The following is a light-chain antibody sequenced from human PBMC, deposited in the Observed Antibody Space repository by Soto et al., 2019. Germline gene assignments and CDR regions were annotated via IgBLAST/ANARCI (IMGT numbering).Light chain of an antibody. J-gene: IGKJ3*01. CDR3: QQRSNWL. Sequence: EIVLTQSPDTLSLSPGEGGTLARRASQSVSSYLAWYQQKPGQAPRLLIYDASNRATGIPARFSGSGSGTDFTLTISSLEPEDFAVYYCQQRSNWLFGPGTKVDI. CDR1: QSVSSY. CDR2: DAS. V-gene: IGKV3-11*01.